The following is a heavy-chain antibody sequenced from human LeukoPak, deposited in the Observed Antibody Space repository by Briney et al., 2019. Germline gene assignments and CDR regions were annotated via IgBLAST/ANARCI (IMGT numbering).Heavy chain of an antibody. CDR1: GGSFSGYY. CDR3: ARALPGSGSYYLNY. CDR2: INHSGST. J-gene: IGHJ4*02. V-gene: IGHV4-34*01. D-gene: IGHD3-10*01. Sequence: SETLSLTCAVYGGSFSGYYWSWVRQPPGKGLEWIGEINHSGSTNYNPSLKSRVTISVDTSKNQFSLKLSSVTAADTAVYYCARALPGSGSYYLNYWGQGTLVTVSS.